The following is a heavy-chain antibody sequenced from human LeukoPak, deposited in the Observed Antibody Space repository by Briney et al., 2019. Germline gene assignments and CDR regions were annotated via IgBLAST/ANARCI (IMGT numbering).Heavy chain of an antibody. CDR2: IWYDGSNK. J-gene: IGHJ4*02. CDR1: GFTFSSYG. Sequence: GGSLRLSCAASGFTFSSYGMHWVRQAPGKGLEWVAVIWYDGSNKYYADSVKGRFTISRDNSKNTLYLQMNSLRAEDTALYYCARGDYYGSGSYFSPLGYWGQGTLVTVSS. V-gene: IGHV3-33*01. CDR3: ARGDYYGSGSYFSPLGY. D-gene: IGHD3-10*01.